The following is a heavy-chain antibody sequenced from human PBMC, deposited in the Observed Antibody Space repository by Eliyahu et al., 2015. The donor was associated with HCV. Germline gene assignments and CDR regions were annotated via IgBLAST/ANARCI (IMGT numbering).Heavy chain of an antibody. CDR2: IWPGASQI. J-gene: IGHJ4*02. V-gene: IGHV5-51*01. Sequence: LEWMGTIWPGASQIRYGPSFQGQXVISADKSINTAYLEWNSLKASDTAIYYCARFPEGYCNILTCYSFDYWGPGTPVTVSA. D-gene: IGHD2-2*02. CDR3: ARFPEGYCNILTCYSFDY.